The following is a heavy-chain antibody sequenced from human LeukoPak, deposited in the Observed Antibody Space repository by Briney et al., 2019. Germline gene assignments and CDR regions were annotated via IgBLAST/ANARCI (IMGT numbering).Heavy chain of an antibody. V-gene: IGHV3-30*02. J-gene: IGHJ4*02. D-gene: IGHD6-6*01. CDR1: GFTFSSYG. Sequence: PGGSLRLSCAASGFTFSSYGMHWVRQAPGKGLEWVAFIRYDGSNKYYADSVKGRFTISGDNSKNTLYLQMNSLRAEDTAVYYCAKDRRGYSSSSSLGYWSQGTLVTVSS. CDR3: AKDRRGYSSSSSLGY. CDR2: IRYDGSNK.